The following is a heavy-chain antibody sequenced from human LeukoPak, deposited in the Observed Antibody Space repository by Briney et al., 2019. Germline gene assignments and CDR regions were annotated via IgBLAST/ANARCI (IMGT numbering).Heavy chain of an antibody. J-gene: IGHJ5*02. D-gene: IGHD1-26*01. Sequence: PGGSLRLSCAASGFTFSSYELNWVRQAPGKGLEWVSSISGSGGSTYYADSVKGRFTISRDNSKNTLYLQMNRMRAEDTALYYCAKGRLGATTNWFDPWGQGTLVTVSS. CDR2: ISGSGGST. CDR1: GFTFSSYE. CDR3: AKGRLGATTNWFDP. V-gene: IGHV3-23*01.